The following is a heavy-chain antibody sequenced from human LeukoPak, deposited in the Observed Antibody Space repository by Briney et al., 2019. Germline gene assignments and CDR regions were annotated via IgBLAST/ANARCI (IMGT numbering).Heavy chain of an antibody. CDR3: ARRNLWFGESSFDY. Sequence: SETLSLTCAVYGGSFSGYYRSWIRQPPGKGLEWIGEINHSGSTDYNPSLKSRVTISVDTSKNQFSLKLSSVTAADTAVYYCARRNLWFGESSFDYWGQGTLVTVSS. CDR1: GGSFSGYY. CDR2: INHSGST. D-gene: IGHD3-10*01. V-gene: IGHV4-34*01. J-gene: IGHJ4*02.